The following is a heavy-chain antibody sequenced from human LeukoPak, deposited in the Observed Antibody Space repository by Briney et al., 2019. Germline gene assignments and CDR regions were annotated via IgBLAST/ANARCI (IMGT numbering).Heavy chain of an antibody. CDR2: ISSSSSTI. Sequence: PGGSLRLSCAASGFTFSSYGMTWVRQAPGKGLEWVSYISSSSSTIYYADSVKGRFTISRDNAKNSLYLQMNSLRAEDTAVYYCASSPGGNWFDPWGQGTLVTVSS. D-gene: IGHD1-26*01. CDR1: GFTFSSYG. J-gene: IGHJ5*02. V-gene: IGHV3-48*04. CDR3: ASSPGGNWFDP.